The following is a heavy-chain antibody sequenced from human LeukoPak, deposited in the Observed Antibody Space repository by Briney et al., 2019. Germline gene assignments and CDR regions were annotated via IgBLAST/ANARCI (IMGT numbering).Heavy chain of an antibody. CDR3: ARTPDSGGYFDY. J-gene: IGHJ4*02. D-gene: IGHD6-19*01. CDR1: GGSISSYY. Sequence: PSETLSLTCTVSGGSISSYYWSWIRQPPGKGLEWIGYIYYSGSTNYNPSLKSRVTISVDTSKNQFSLKLSSVTAADTAVYYCARTPDSGGYFDYWGQGTLVTVSS. V-gene: IGHV4-59*01. CDR2: IYYSGST.